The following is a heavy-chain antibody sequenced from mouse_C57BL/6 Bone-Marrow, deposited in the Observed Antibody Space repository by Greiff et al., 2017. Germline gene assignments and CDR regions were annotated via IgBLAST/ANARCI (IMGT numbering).Heavy chain of an antibody. V-gene: IGHV14-4*01. CDR1: GFNIQDDY. D-gene: IGHD2-4*01. CDR3: TTFYDYEDY. CDR2: IDPENGDT. J-gene: IGHJ2*01. Sequence: EVPLQQSGAELVRPGASVKLSCTASGFNIQDDYMHWVKQRPEQGLEWIGWIDPENGDTEYASKFQGKATITADTSSNTAYLQLSSLTSEDTAFYYCTTFYDYEDYWGQGTTLTVSS.